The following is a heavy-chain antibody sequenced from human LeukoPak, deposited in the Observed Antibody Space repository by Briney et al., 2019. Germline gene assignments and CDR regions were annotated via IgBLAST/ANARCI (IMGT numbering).Heavy chain of an antibody. D-gene: IGHD2-2*01. V-gene: IGHV1-2*02. CDR2: INPNSGGT. J-gene: IGHJ4*02. Sequence: ASVKVSCKASGYTFTGYYMHWVRQAPGQGLEWMGWINPNSGGTNYAQKSQGRVTMTRDTSISTAYMELSRLTSDDTAVYYCARGSMVLGTSCFVNYWGQGTLVTVSS. CDR1: GYTFTGYY. CDR3: ARGSMVLGTSCFVNY.